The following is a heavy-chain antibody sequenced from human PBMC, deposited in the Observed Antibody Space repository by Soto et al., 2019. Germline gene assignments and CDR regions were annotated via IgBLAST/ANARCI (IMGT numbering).Heavy chain of an antibody. CDR1: GFTFSSYG. Sequence: GGSLRLSCAASGFTFSSYGMHWVRQAPGKGLEWVAVISYDGSNKYYADSVKGRFTISRDNSKNTLYLQMNSLRAEDTAVYYCARGDRWGLRYFDWIDYWGQGALVTVSS. CDR2: ISYDGSNK. CDR3: ARGDRWGLRYFDWIDY. J-gene: IGHJ4*02. D-gene: IGHD3-9*01. V-gene: IGHV3-30*03.